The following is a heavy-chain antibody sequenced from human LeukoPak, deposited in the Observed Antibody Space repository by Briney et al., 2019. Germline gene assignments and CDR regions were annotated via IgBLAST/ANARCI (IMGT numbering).Heavy chain of an antibody. CDR3: VKGRVSGSGSYYSAPFDY. D-gene: IGHD3-10*01. Sequence: GGSLRLSCAASGFTFSSYAMHWVRQAPGKGLGYVSAISSSGDSTYNADPVKGRFAISRDNSKDTLYLQMSSLRAGDTAVYFCVKGRVSGSGSYYSAPFDYWGQGTLVTVSS. CDR2: ISSSGDST. J-gene: IGHJ4*02. V-gene: IGHV3-64D*06. CDR1: GFTFSSYA.